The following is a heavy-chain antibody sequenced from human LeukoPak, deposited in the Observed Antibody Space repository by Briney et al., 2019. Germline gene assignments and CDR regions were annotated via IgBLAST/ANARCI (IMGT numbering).Heavy chain of an antibody. CDR1: GGSISSSSYY. CDR3: ARGVRGVWYYFDY. J-gene: IGHJ4*02. D-gene: IGHD3-10*02. CDR2: IYYSGST. Sequence: KPSETLSLTCTVSGGSISSSSYYWGWIRQPPGKGLEWIGSIYYSGSTYYNPSLKSRVTISVDTSKNQFSLKLSSVTAADTAVYYCARGVRGVWYYFDYWGQGTLVTVSS. V-gene: IGHV4-39*07.